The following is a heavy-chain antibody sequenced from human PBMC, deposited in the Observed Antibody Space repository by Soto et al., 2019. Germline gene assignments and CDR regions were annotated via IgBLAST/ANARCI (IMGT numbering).Heavy chain of an antibody. CDR3: ARAGFSYGHLLF. D-gene: IGHD3-10*01. Sequence: SEILSLTCNVSGGPIKTGDYYWNWIRQPPGKGLEWIGYVFYSGATNYSPSLKSRAAISMDTSKNQLSLSLTSVTAADTAVYYCARAGFSYGHLLFWGQGIRVTVSS. J-gene: IGHJ4*02. CDR1: GGPIKTGDYY. V-gene: IGHV4-30-4*01. CDR2: VFYSGAT.